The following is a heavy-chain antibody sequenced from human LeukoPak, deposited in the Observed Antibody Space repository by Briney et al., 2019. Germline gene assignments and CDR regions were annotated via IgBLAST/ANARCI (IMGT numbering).Heavy chain of an antibody. CDR1: GFTFSSYG. CDR3: TSDFSDD. V-gene: IGHV3-15*01. J-gene: IGHJ4*02. D-gene: IGHD3-16*01. Sequence: GGSLRLSCAASGFTFSSYGMSWVRQAPGKGLEWVGRIKSKTDGGKTDYAAPGKGTFTIAREETKNSMYLQIHRLQTKHTSVYYCTSDFSDDWGEGTLVTVAS. CDR2: IKSKTDGGKT.